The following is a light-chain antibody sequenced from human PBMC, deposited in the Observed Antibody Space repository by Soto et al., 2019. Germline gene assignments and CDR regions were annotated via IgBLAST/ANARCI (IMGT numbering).Light chain of an antibody. V-gene: IGLV1-40*01. J-gene: IGLJ1*01. CDR1: SSNIGAGYE. CDR3: QSYDSSLSGDV. Sequence: QSVLTQPPSVSEAPGQRVTISCTGSSSNIGAGYEAHWYQQVPGTAPKLLIYENNNRPSVVPDRFSGSKSGTSASLAITGLQAEDEAEYYFQSYDSSLSGDVFGTGTKLTVL. CDR2: ENN.